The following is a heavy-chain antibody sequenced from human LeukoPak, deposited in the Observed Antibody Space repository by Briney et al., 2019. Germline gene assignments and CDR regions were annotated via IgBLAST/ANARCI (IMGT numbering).Heavy chain of an antibody. CDR2: IYYSGST. CDR1: GVSISSSSYY. J-gene: IGHJ4*02. Sequence: SETLSLTCTVSGVSISSSSYYWGWIRQPRGKGLEWIGYIYYSGSTNYNPSLKSRFTISVDTSKNQFSLKLSSVTAADTAVYYCARVRYCSSTSCYTPSPQPVYYFDYWGQGTLVTVSS. V-gene: IGHV4-61*05. CDR3: ARVRYCSSTSCYTPSPQPVYYFDY. D-gene: IGHD2-2*02.